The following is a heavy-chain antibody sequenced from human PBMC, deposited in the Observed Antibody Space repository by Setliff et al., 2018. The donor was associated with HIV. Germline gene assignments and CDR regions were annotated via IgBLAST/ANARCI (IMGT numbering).Heavy chain of an antibody. V-gene: IGHV4-39*02. CDR3: ARDDSSGWHFYYYYGMDV. Sequence: PSETLSLTCTVSGGSINSTSYYWGWIRQPPGNGLEWIGSIYHTGSTYYKPSLKSRVTISVDTSKNQFSLRLSSVAAGDTAVYYCARDDSSGWHFYYYYGMDVWGQGTTVTVSS. CDR2: IYHTGST. CDR1: GGSINSTSYY. D-gene: IGHD6-19*01. J-gene: IGHJ6*02.